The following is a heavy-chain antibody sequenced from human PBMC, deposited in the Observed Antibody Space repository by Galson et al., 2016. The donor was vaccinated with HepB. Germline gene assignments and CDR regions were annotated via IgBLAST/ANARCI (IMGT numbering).Heavy chain of an antibody. Sequence: SLRLSCAASGFTFTNNIMSWVRQAPGKGLEWVSTIGGDGATFYGDSVKGRFTISRDDSKSTLYLRMDSLRDEDTAVYYCARAGSSWYFDYWGQGTLVTVSS. CDR1: GFTFTNNI. CDR2: IGGDGAT. V-gene: IGHV3-23*01. CDR3: ARAGSSWYFDY. J-gene: IGHJ4*02. D-gene: IGHD6-13*01.